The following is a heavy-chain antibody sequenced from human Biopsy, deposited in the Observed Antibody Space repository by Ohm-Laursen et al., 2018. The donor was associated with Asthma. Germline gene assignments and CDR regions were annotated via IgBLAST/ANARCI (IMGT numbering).Heavy chain of an antibody. J-gene: IGHJ4*02. CDR2: FYSGGTS. V-gene: IGHV3-NL1*01. D-gene: IGHD3-22*01. CDR3: ARGDSSNWSHYYFDY. Sequence: SLRLSCAASGITFSTYGMHWVRQAPGKGLEWVSVFYSGGTSHTADSVRGRFTISRDYSKNTLYLQMHSLRAEDTAVYYCARGDSSNWSHYYFDYWGQGTLVTVSS. CDR1: GITFSTYG.